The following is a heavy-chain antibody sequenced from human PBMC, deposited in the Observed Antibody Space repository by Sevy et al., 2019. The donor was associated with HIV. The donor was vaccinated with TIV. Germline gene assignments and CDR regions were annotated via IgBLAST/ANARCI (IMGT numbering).Heavy chain of an antibody. CDR1: GFTFNRYW. CDR3: ASLREKKLVIIPSFAFDM. D-gene: IGHD3-3*01. J-gene: IGHJ3*02. Sequence: GGSLRLSCTASGFTFNRYWMSWVRQTPGKELEWMANVKQDGSEQYYVNSLKGRFTISRDNANNSLYLQMNSLRAEGTALYYCASLREKKLVIIPSFAFDMWGQGTLVTVSS. CDR2: VKQDGSEQ. V-gene: IGHV3-7*01.